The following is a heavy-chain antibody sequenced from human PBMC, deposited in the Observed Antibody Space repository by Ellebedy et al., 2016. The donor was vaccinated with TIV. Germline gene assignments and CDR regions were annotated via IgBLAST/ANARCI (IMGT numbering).Heavy chain of an antibody. V-gene: IGHV4-59*08. Sequence: SETLSLTCTVSGDSISYYYWSWIRKPPGKGLEWIGHIHDSGSTNYNPSLKSRVTISGDTSKNQFSLKLSSVTAADTAVYYCGRHQTDDSGLNWVDPWGQGTLVTVSS. CDR1: GDSISYYY. CDR3: GRHQTDDSGLNWVDP. D-gene: IGHD3-10*01. J-gene: IGHJ5*02. CDR2: IHDSGST.